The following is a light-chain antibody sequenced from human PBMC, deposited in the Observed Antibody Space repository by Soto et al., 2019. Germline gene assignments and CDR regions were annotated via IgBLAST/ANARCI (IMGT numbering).Light chain of an antibody. J-gene: IGLJ1*01. CDR2: DTS. Sequence: QGVETEKHSPTLSPVATVTLTCASLTGALTSGHYPYWFQQKPGQAPRTLIYDTSNQLSWTPTRCSGPLLGGKAALTLAGAQAGEEADYYCLLSYRGTQRVFRAGTKVTVL. CDR3: LLSYRGTQRV. CDR1: TGALTSGHY. V-gene: IGLV7-46*01.